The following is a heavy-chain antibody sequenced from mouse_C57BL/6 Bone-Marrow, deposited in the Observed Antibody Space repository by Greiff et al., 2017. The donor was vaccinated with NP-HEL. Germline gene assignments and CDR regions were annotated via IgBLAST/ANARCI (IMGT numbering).Heavy chain of an antibody. Sequence: EMKVVESGGDLVKPGGSLKLSCAASGFTFSSYGMSWVRQTPDKRLEWVATISSGGSYTYYPDSVKGRFTISRDNAKNTLYLQMSSLKSEDTAMYYCARSPYDYDAHYFDYWGQGTTLTVSS. CDR3: ARSPYDYDAHYFDY. CDR1: GFTFSSYG. D-gene: IGHD2-4*01. J-gene: IGHJ2*01. V-gene: IGHV5-6*01. CDR2: ISSGGSYT.